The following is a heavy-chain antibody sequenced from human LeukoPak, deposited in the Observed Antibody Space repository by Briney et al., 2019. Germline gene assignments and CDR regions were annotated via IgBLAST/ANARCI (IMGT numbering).Heavy chain of an antibody. CDR1: GGSISSYY. V-gene: IGHV4-59*08. CDR2: IYYTGNT. CDR3: GRRFAGGQGEGFDF. J-gene: IGHJ4*02. Sequence: SETLSLTCTVSGGSISSYYWTWIRQPPGKGLEWIGYIYYTGNTNYNPSLKSRVTISVDTSKNQFSLKLSSVTGAGTGGYFRGRRFAGGQGEGFDFWGQGTLVTGSS. D-gene: IGHD3-16*01.